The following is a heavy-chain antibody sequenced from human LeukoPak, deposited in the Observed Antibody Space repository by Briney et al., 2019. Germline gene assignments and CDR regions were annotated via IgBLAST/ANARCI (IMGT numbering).Heavy chain of an antibody. Sequence: GGSLRLSCAASGFTFSSYEMNWVRQAPGKGLEWFSYISSSGSTIYYADSVKGRFTISRDNAKNSLYLQMNSLRAEDTAVYYCARIQWLATKGSDYWGQGTLVTVSS. J-gene: IGHJ4*02. D-gene: IGHD6-19*01. CDR1: GFTFSSYE. CDR2: ISSSGSTI. CDR3: ARIQWLATKGSDY. V-gene: IGHV3-48*03.